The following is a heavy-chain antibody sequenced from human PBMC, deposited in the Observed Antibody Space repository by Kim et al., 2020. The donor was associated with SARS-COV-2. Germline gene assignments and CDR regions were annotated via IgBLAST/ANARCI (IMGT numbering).Heavy chain of an antibody. D-gene: IGHD2-2*01. J-gene: IGHJ3*02. CDR1: GGSVSSGSYY. CDR3: AREGDQLLVAFDI. Sequence: SETLSLTCTVSGGSVSSGSYYWSWIRQPPGKGLEWIGYIYYSGSTNYNPSLKSRVTISVDTSKNQFSLKLSSVTAADTAVYYCAREGDQLLVAFDIWGQG. CDR2: IYYSGST. V-gene: IGHV4-61*01.